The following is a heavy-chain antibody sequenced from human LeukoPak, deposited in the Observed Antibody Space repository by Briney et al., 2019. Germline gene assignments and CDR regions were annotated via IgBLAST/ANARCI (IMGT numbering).Heavy chain of an antibody. J-gene: IGHJ3*02. Sequence: GGSLRLSCAASGFTFSSYSMNWVRQAPGKGLEWVSSISSSSSYIYYADSVKGRFTISRDNAKNSLYLQMNSLRAEDTAVYYCARTLLPGLKGAFDIWGQGTMVTVSS. D-gene: IGHD3-22*01. CDR2: ISSSSSYI. V-gene: IGHV3-21*01. CDR1: GFTFSSYS. CDR3: ARTLLPGLKGAFDI.